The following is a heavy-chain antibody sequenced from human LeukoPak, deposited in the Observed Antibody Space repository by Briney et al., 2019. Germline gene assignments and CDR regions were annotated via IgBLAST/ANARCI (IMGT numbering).Heavy chain of an antibody. D-gene: IGHD4-17*01. Sequence: PSETLSLTCTVSGGSISSYYWSWIRQPPGKGLEWIGYIYYSGSTNYNPSLKSRVTISIDTSKNQFSLNLSSMTAVDTAVYYCARDPYGELLAFDSWGQGILVTVSS. V-gene: IGHV4-59*12. CDR2: IYYSGST. CDR3: ARDPYGELLAFDS. CDR1: GGSISSYY. J-gene: IGHJ4*02.